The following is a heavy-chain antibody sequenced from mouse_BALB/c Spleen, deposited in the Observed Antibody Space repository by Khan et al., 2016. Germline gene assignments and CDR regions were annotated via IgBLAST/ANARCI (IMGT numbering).Heavy chain of an antibody. J-gene: IGHJ1*01. CDR1: GYSITSDYA. CDR2: ISYSGST. CDR3: ARFYYGSSDWYFDV. Sequence: EVQLQESGPGLVKPSQSLSLTCTVTGYSITSDYAWNWIRQFPGNKLEWMGYISYSGSTSYNPSLKSRISITRDTSKNQFFLQLNSVTTEDTATXYCARFYYGSSDWYFDVWGAETTVTVSS. V-gene: IGHV3-2*02. D-gene: IGHD1-1*01.